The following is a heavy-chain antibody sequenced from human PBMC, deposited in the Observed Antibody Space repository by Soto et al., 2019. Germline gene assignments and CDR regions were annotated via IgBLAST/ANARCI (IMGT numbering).Heavy chain of an antibody. CDR2: VYYRGRS. D-gene: IGHD4-17*01. Sequence: QSLTCTVSGGSVTNSSYYWGWIRQSPGKGLEWIGSVYYRGRSYSKSSVKSRVTISVDTSKNRFSLSLNSVTASDTAVYFCVSQRTTVPTQAYFDYWRPGALVTVSS. CDR3: VSQRTTVPTQAYFDY. CDR1: GGSVTNSSYY. V-gene: IGHV4-39*01. J-gene: IGHJ4*02.